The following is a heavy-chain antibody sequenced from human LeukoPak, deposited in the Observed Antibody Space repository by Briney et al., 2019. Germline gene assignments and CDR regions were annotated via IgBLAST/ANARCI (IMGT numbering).Heavy chain of an antibody. Sequence: PGGSLRLSCAASGFTFSSYAMSWVRQAPGKGLEWVSAISGSGGSTYYADSVKGRFTISRDNSKNTLYLQMNSLRAEDTAVYYCAKDSLWFGELLSHDAFDIWGQGTMVTVSS. J-gene: IGHJ3*02. D-gene: IGHD3-10*01. V-gene: IGHV3-23*01. CDR1: GFTFSSYA. CDR2: ISGSGGST. CDR3: AKDSLWFGELLSHDAFDI.